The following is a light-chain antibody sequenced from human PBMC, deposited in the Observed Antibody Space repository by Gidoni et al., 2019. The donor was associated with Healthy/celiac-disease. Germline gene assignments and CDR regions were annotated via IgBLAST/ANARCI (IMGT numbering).Light chain of an antibody. V-gene: IGKV3-11*01. CDR1: QSVSSY. J-gene: IGKJ1*01. CDR2: DAS. CDR3: QQRSNWPPWT. Sequence: EIVLTQSPATLSMSPGERATLSCRASQSVSSYLAWYQQKPGQAPRLLIYDASNRATGIPARFIGSGSGTDFTLTIISLDPEDFSVYYCQQRSNWPPWTFGQGPKVEIK.